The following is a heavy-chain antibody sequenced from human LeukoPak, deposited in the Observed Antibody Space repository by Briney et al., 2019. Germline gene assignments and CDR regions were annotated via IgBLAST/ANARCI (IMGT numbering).Heavy chain of an antibody. CDR1: GFTFSNYA. Sequence: PGGSLRLSCAASGFTFSNYAMSWVRQAPGKGLEWVSAFSGSGGSTYYADSVKGRFTISRDNAKNSVYLQINRLRAEDSAVYYCARRGTIAVPVFWFDPWGQGTLVIVSS. D-gene: IGHD6-19*01. J-gene: IGHJ5*02. V-gene: IGHV3-23*01. CDR3: ARRGTIAVPVFWFDP. CDR2: FSGSGGST.